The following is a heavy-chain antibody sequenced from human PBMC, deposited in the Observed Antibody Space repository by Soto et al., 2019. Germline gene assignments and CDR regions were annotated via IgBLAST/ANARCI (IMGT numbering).Heavy chain of an antibody. J-gene: IGHJ4*02. D-gene: IGHD1-1*01. Sequence: QVQLQESGPGLVKPSETLSLTCTVSGGSISSYYWSWIRQPPGERLEYIGYIYYSGSTNYNPSLTSRLTMSVDTSKNQFSLRLSSVTAADTAVYYCARGGATGIYYFDYWGQGTLVTVSS. CDR2: IYYSGST. CDR1: GGSISSYY. CDR3: ARGGATGIYYFDY. V-gene: IGHV4-59*01.